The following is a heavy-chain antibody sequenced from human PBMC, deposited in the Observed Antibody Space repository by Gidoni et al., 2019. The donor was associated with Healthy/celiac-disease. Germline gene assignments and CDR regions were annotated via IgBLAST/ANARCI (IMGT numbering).Heavy chain of an antibody. CDR2: ISGSGGST. Sequence: EVQLLESGGGLVQPGGSLRLSCAASGFTFSSYAMSWVRPAPGKGLEWVSAISGSGGSTYYADSVKGRFTISRDNSKNTLYLKMNSLRAEDTAVYYCAKGVGLTGYGGFDYWGQGTLVTVSS. CDR1: GFTFSSYA. V-gene: IGHV3-23*01. CDR3: AKGVGLTGYGGFDY. D-gene: IGHD3-9*01. J-gene: IGHJ4*02.